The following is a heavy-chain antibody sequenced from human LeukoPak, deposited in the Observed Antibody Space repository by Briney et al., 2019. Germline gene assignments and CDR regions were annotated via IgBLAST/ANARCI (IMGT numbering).Heavy chain of an antibody. V-gene: IGHV1-69*13. CDR2: IIPIFGTA. CDR3: AREGEGLGYCSGGTCSWYFDI. Sequence: ASVKVSCKASGGTFSSYAISWVRQAPGQGLEWMGGIIPIFGTANYAQKFQGRVTFTADESTSTANMELRSLISEDTAVYFCAREGEGLGYCSGGTCSWYFDIWGRGTLVTVSS. D-gene: IGHD2-15*01. J-gene: IGHJ2*01. CDR1: GGTFSSYA.